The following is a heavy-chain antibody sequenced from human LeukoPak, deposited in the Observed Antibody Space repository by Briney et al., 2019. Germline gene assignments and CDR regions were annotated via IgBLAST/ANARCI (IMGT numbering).Heavy chain of an antibody. Sequence: ASVKVSCKASGYTFTSYYMHWVRQTPGQGLEWMGIINPSGGSTSYAQKFQGRVTMTRDMSTSTVYMELSSLRSEDTAVYYCASAGPFWSGYWALDYWGQGTLVTVSS. D-gene: IGHD3-3*01. CDR2: INPSGGST. CDR3: ASAGPFWSGYWALDY. J-gene: IGHJ4*02. CDR1: GYTFTSYY. V-gene: IGHV1-46*01.